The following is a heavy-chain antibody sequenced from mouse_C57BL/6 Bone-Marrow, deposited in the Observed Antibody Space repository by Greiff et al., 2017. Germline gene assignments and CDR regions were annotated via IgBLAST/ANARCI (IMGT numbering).Heavy chain of an antibody. Sequence: EVQGVESGGGLVQPGGSLKLSCAASGFTFSDYGMAWVRQAPRKGPEWVAFISNLAYSIYYADPVTGRFTISRENAKNTLYLEMNSLRSEDTAMYYCARRHSNQGAMDYWGQGTSVTVSS. V-gene: IGHV5-15*01. CDR3: ARRHSNQGAMDY. J-gene: IGHJ4*01. CDR1: GFTFSDYG. D-gene: IGHD2-5*01. CDR2: ISNLAYSI.